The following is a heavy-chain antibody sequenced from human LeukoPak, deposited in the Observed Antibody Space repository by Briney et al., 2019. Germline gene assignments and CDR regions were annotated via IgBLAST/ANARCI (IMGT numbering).Heavy chain of an antibody. V-gene: IGHV3-7*01. CDR3: ASVEYSGNGNLY. D-gene: IGHD4-23*01. CDR1: GLTFINYW. CDR2: INRDGSAK. Sequence: PGGSLRLSCAGSGLTFINYWMTWVRQVPGKGLEWVANINRDGSAKSYLPSVRGRFTISKDDVKDSLYLQMDSLRPEDTAIYYCASVEYSGNGNLYWGQGTLVTVSS. J-gene: IGHJ4*02.